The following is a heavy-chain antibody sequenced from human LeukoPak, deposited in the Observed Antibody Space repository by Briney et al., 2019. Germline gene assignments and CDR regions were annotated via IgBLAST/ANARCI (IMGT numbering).Heavy chain of an antibody. V-gene: IGHV1-2*02. CDR3: ARGEGIAVAGTYYYYGMDV. D-gene: IGHD6-19*01. CDR1: GYSFTGYY. Sequence: GASVKVSCKASGYSFTGYYMHWVRQAPGQGLEWMGWINPNSGGTKYAQKFQGRVTMTRDTSISTAYMELSRQRSDDTAVYYCARGEGIAVAGTYYYYGMDVWGQGTTVTVSS. J-gene: IGHJ6*02. CDR2: INPNSGGT.